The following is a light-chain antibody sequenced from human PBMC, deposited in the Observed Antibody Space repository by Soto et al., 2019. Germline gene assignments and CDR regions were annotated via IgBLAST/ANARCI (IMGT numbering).Light chain of an antibody. J-gene: IGLJ3*02. CDR3: SAWDDRLSGVV. Sequence: QSVLTQPPSASGTPGQRVTLSGSGSSSNIGYNAVNWYQQLPGKAPKLLMHGNSQRPSGVPDRFSGSKSVTSASLAISGLRTEDEADYYCSAWDDRLSGVVFGGGTKLTVL. CDR1: SSNIGYNA. CDR2: GNS. V-gene: IGLV1-47*02.